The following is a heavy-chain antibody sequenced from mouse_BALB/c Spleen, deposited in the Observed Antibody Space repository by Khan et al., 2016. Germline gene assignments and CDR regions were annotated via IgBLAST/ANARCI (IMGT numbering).Heavy chain of an antibody. Sequence: IQLVQSGPELKKPGETVKISCKASGYTFTNYGMNWVKQAPGKGLKWMGWINTYTGEPTYADDFKGRFAFSLETSVSTAYLQINNLKNEDTATYFCARYWTSYWYFDVWGAGTTVTVSS. CDR3: ARYWTSYWYFDV. J-gene: IGHJ1*01. V-gene: IGHV9-3-1*01. CDR2: INTYTGEP. CDR1: GYTFTNYG. D-gene: IGHD2-13*01.